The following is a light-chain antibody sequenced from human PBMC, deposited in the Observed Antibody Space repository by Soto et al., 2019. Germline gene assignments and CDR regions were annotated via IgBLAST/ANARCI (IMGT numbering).Light chain of an antibody. CDR2: GAS. CDR1: QSVSSN. Sequence: EIVMTQSPATLSVSPGERATLSCRASQSVSSNLAWYQQKPGQAPRLLIYGASTRATGIPARFSGSGSGTEFTLTIRSLQSEDFAFYYCQQYNNWPPYTCGQGTKLEIK. J-gene: IGKJ2*01. V-gene: IGKV3-15*01. CDR3: QQYNNWPPYT.